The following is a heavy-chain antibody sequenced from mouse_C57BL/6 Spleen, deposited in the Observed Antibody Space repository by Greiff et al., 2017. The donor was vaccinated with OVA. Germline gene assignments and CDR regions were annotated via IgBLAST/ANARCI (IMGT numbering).Heavy chain of an antibody. V-gene: IGHV1-81*01. CDR3: ARRYYGSSYEDWYFDV. Sequence: QVQLQQSGAELARPGASVKLSCKASGYTFTSYGISWVKQRTGQGLEWIGEIYPRSGNTYYNEKFKGKATLTADKSSSTAYMELRSLTSEDSAVYFCARRYYGSSYEDWYFDVWGTGTTVTVSS. CDR2: IYPRSGNT. D-gene: IGHD1-1*01. J-gene: IGHJ1*03. CDR1: GYTFTSYG.